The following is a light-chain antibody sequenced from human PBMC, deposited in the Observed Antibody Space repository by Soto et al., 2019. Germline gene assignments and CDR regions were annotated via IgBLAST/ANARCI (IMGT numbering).Light chain of an antibody. CDR3: QQYNNWPVT. Sequence: EIVLTQSPATLSLSPGERATLSCRASQSVSRYLAWYQHKAGQAPRLLIYDASTRATGVPAKVSGSGSGTEFTLTISGLQSEDFATYYCQQYNNWPVTFGGGTKVDIK. CDR2: DAS. CDR1: QSVSRY. J-gene: IGKJ4*01. V-gene: IGKV3-15*01.